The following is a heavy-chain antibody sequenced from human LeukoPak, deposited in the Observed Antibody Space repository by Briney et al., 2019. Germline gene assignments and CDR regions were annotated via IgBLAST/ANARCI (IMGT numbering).Heavy chain of an antibody. D-gene: IGHD2-15*01. CDR3: AKGVSGKGVAWYFDY. CDR2: ISGSGGST. V-gene: IGHV3-23*01. J-gene: IGHJ4*02. CDR1: GFTFSSYA. Sequence: WGSLRLSCAASGFTFSSYAMSWVRQAPGKGLEWVSAISGSGGSTYYADSVKGRFTISRDNSKNTLYLQMNSLRAEDTAVYYCAKGVSGKGVAWYFDYWGQGTLVTVSS.